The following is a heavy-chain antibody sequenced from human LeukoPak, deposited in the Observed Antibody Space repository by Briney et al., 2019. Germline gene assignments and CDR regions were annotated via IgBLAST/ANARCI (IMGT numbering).Heavy chain of an antibody. CDR2: ISVYNGNT. CDR3: TSGDRYFDSTFDY. CDR1: GYTFTSYA. D-gene: IGHD3-22*01. J-gene: IGHJ4*02. Sequence: GASVKVSCKASGYTFTSYAMNWVRQAPGQGLEWIGWISVYNGNTNYTQKLQDRVTMTTDMSTHTAYTELRRLRSDDTAVYYCTSGDRYFDSTFDYWGRGTLVSVSS. V-gene: IGHV1-18*01.